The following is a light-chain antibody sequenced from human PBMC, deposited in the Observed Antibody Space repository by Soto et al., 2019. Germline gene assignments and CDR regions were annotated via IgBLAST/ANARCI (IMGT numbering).Light chain of an antibody. V-gene: IGKV1-9*01. CDR3: QKLHSYPRG. Sequence: DIQLTQSPSFLSASVGDRVTITCRASQGISSYLAWYQQKPGKAPKLLIYAASTLQSGVPSRFSGSGSGTEFTLTISSLQPEDFATYYCQKLHSYPRGFGQGTKVEIK. J-gene: IGKJ1*01. CDR1: QGISSY. CDR2: AAS.